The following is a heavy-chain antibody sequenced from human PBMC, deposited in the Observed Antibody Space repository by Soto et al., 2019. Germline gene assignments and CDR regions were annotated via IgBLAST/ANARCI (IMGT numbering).Heavy chain of an antibody. Sequence: QVQLVESGGGVVQPGRSLRLSCAASGFTFSSYVIHWVRQAPGKGLEWVTVISYDGINKFYADSVKGRFTISRDDSQNTVFLQMNSLRPEDTAMYYCAKDWAGGWGQGLIYNWFDPWGQGTLVTVSS. CDR2: ISYDGINK. CDR1: GFTFSSYV. D-gene: IGHD3-16*02. CDR3: AKDWAGGWGQGLIYNWFDP. V-gene: IGHV3-30*18. J-gene: IGHJ5*02.